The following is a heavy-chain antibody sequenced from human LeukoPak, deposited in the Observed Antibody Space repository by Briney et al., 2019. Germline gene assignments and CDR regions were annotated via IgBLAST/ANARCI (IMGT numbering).Heavy chain of an antibody. J-gene: IGHJ4*02. Sequence: PSETLSLTCAVCGGSFSGYYWSWIRQPPGKGLEWIGEINHSGSTNYNPSLKSRVTISVDTSKNQFSLKLSSVTAADTAVYYCARLPYYYDSSGYYYFSFDYWGQGTLVTFSS. CDR1: GGSFSGYY. V-gene: IGHV4-34*01. CDR2: INHSGST. D-gene: IGHD3-22*01. CDR3: ARLPYYYDSSGYYYFSFDY.